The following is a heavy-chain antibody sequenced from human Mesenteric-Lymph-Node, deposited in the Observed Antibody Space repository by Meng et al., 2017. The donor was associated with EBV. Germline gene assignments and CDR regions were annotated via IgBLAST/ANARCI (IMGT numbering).Heavy chain of an antibody. CDR1: GGLRMGRF. CDR3: AREQDDGDYGRHRIDR. V-gene: IGHV4-38-2*02. D-gene: IGHD4-17*01. Sequence: PCLLTPWDARPPPVTILGGLRMGRFWSWTRQSPGKGLEWMGSISHTGGIASLPSLRWLVSLSVDTSQNQFSLQVRSLTAADTAVYYCAREQDDGDYGRHRIDRWGQGTLVTVSS. J-gene: IGHJ5*02. CDR2: ISHTGGI.